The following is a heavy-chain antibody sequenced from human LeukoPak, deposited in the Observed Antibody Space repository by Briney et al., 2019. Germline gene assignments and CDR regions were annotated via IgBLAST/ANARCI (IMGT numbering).Heavy chain of an antibody. J-gene: IGHJ4*02. D-gene: IGHD2-15*01. CDR3: ARDCSGGSCFDY. CDR2: IYYSGST. Sequence: PSQTLSLTCTVSGGSISSGDYYWSWIRRPPGKGLEWIGYIYYSGSTYYNPSLKSRVTISVDTSKNQFSLKLSSVTAADTAVYYCARDCSGGSCFDYWGQGTLVTVSS. CDR1: GGSISSGDYY. V-gene: IGHV4-30-4*01.